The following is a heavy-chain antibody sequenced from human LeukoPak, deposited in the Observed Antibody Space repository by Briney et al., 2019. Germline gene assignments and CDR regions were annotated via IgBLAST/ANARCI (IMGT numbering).Heavy chain of an antibody. J-gene: IGHJ6*03. D-gene: IGHD3-3*01. V-gene: IGHV4-39*01. CDR1: GGSISSSSYY. CDR2: IYYSGST. Sequence: SETLSLTCTVSGGSISSSSYYWGWIRQPPGKGLEWIGSIYYSGSTYYNPSLKSRVTISVDTSKNQFSLKLSSVTAADTAVYYCARLGYYDFWSGRYYYYYCMDVWGKGTTVTVSS. CDR3: ARLGYYDFWSGRYYYYYCMDV.